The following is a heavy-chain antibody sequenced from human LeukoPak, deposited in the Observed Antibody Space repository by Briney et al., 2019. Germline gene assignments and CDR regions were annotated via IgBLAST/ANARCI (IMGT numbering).Heavy chain of an antibody. CDR3: ARAESVVPAAMDWFDP. CDR1: GYTCTGYY. D-gene: IGHD2-2*01. CDR2: INPNSGGT. Sequence: ASVKVSCKASGYTCTGYYMHWVRQAPGQGLEWMGWINPNSGGTNYAQKFQGRVTMTRDTSISTAYMELSRLRSDDAAVYYCARAESVVPAAMDWFDPWGQGTLVTVSS. J-gene: IGHJ5*02. V-gene: IGHV1-2*02.